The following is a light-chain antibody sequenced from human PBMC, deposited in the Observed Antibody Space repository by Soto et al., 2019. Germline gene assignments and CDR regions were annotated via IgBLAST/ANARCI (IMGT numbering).Light chain of an antibody. J-gene: IGKJ4*01. Sequence: DIQMTQSPSSLSASVGDRVTITCQASHHISDYLTWSQQRPGKAPKLLIYDASNLQTGVPRRFRGSGSGPHFTLTISSLQPEDATTYDCLQYHSVSLSFGRGTNVEI. CDR2: DAS. V-gene: IGKV1-33*01. CDR3: LQYHSVSLS. CDR1: HHISDY.